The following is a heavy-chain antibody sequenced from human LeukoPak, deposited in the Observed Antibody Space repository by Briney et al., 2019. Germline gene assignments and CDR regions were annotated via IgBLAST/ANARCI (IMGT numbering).Heavy chain of an antibody. CDR3: AKSAAMAYYYYYYMDV. V-gene: IGHV3-53*05. CDR1: GFTVSSNY. D-gene: IGHD5-18*01. Sequence: GGSLRLSCAASGFTVSSNYMSWVRQAPGKGLEWVSVIYSGGSTYYADSVEGRFTISRDNSKNTLYLQMNSLRAEDTAVYYCAKSAAMAYYYYYYMDVWGKGTTVTVSS. J-gene: IGHJ6*03. CDR2: IYSGGST.